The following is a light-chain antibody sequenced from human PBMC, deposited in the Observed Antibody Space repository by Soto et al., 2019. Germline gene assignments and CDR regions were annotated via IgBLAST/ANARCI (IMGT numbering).Light chain of an antibody. CDR1: SSNIGNNY. Sequence: QSVLTQPPSLSAAPGQKVTISCSGSSSNIGNNYASWYQQLPGTPPKLLIYENKKRPSGIPDRFSGSKSGTSATLGITGLQTGDEADYYCGTWDSSLSAGVFGGGTKLTVL. J-gene: IGLJ3*02. CDR2: ENK. CDR3: GTWDSSLSAGV. V-gene: IGLV1-51*02.